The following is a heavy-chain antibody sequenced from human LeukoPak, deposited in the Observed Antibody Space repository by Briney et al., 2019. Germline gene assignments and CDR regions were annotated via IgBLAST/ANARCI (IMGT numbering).Heavy chain of an antibody. V-gene: IGHV1-46*01. CDR1: GYTFTSYY. D-gene: IGHD3-22*01. CDR2: IYTSDGSA. Sequence: ASVKVSCKASGYTFTSYYMHWVRQAPGQGPEWMGIIYTSDGSARYAQKFQGRVTMTRDTSTGTVYMELSSLRSEDTAVYYCARGDSSGYYNFNYWGQGTLVTVSS. J-gene: IGHJ4*02. CDR3: ARGDSSGYYNFNY.